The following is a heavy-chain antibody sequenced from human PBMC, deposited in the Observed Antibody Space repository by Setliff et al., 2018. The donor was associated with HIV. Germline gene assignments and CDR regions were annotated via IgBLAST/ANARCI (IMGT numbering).Heavy chain of an antibody. CDR1: GGSVSSGSYY. V-gene: IGHV4-39*01. CDR3: AAGLHYYDSTGYPLTFDY. Sequence: SETLSLTCSVSGGSVSSGSYYWGWIRQPPGKGLEWIGTLYFTGSTYYNPSLKSRVTISVDTSKNQFSLKLSSVTAADTAVYYCAAGLHYYDSTGYPLTFDYWGQGTLVTVSS. CDR2: LYFTGST. J-gene: IGHJ4*02. D-gene: IGHD3-22*01.